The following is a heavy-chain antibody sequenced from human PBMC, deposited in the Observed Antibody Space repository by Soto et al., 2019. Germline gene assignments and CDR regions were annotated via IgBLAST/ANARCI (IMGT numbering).Heavy chain of an antibody. CDR1: GFTFSSYG. V-gene: IGHV3-33*01. J-gene: IGHJ4*02. D-gene: IGHD2-2*01. Sequence: QVQLVESGGGVVQPGRSLRLSCAASGFTFSSYGMHWVRQAPGKGLEWVAVIWYDGSNKYYADSVKGRFTISRDNSKNTLYLQMNSLRVEDTAVYYCARTASAAPYYFDYWGQGTLVTVYS. CDR2: IWYDGSNK. CDR3: ARTASAAPYYFDY.